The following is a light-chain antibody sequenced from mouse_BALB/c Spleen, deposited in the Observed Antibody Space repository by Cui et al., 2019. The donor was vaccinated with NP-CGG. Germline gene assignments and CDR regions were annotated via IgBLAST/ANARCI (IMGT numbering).Light chain of an antibody. CDR2: GTN. Sequence: QAVVTQESAPTTSPGETVIFTCRSSIGAVTTSNFANWVKEKPDHLFTGLIGGTNNRAPGVPARSSGSLIGDKAALTITGAQTEDEAIYFCALWYSNHWVFGGGTKLTVL. CDR1: IGAVTTSNF. CDR3: ALWYSNHWV. J-gene: IGLJ1*01. V-gene: IGLV1*01.